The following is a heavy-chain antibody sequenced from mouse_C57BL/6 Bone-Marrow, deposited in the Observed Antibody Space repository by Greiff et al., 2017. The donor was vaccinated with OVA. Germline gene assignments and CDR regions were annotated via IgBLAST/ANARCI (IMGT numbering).Heavy chain of an antibody. CDR2: IRCKSNNSAT. J-gene: IGHJ2*01. CDR3: VRHRNFDY. CDR1: GFSFNTYA. V-gene: IGHV10-1*01. Sequence: EVKLMESGGGLVQPKGSLKLSCAASGFSFNTYAMNWVRQVPGKGLEWVARIRCKSNNSATYYAESVKDRFTISRDDAESMLYLQMNSLKSEDTAMYYCVRHRNFDYWGQGTTLTVSS.